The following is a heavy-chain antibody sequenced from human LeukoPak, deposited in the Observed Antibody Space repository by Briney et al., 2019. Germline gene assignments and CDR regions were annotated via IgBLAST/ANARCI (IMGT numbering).Heavy chain of an antibody. Sequence: SETLSLTCTVSGGSISSYYWSWIRQPAGKGLEWIGRIYTSGSTSYNPSLKSRVTMSVDTSKNQFSLKLSSVTAADTAVYYCAREKKPDGSGSYYNGVGGYYYMDVWGKGTTVTISS. CDR2: IYTSGST. CDR1: GGSISSYY. V-gene: IGHV4-4*07. D-gene: IGHD3-10*01. CDR3: AREKKPDGSGSYYNGVGGYYYMDV. J-gene: IGHJ6*03.